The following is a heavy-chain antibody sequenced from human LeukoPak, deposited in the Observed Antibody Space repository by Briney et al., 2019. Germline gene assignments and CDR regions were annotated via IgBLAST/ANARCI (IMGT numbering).Heavy chain of an antibody. D-gene: IGHD3-22*01. CDR3: AKASAMIVVVSKHFDY. V-gene: IGHV3-53*01. CDR1: GFTVSSNY. CDR2: IYSGGST. Sequence: GGSLRLSCAASGFTVSSNYMSWVRQAPGKGLEWVSVIYSGGSTDYADSVKGRFTISRDNSKNTLYLQMNSLRAEDTAVYYCAKASAMIVVVSKHFDYWGQGTLVTVSS. J-gene: IGHJ4*02.